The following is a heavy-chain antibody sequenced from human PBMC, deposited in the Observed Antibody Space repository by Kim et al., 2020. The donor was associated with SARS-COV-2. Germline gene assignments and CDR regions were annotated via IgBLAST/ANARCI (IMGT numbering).Heavy chain of an antibody. Sequence: SETLSLTCTVSGGSISSGDHYWSWIRQPPGKGLEWIGYIYYSGSTYYNPSLKSRVTISVDTSKNQFSLKLSSVTAADTAVYYCARVKGITMIVVVIADAFDIWGQGTMVTVSS. CDR3: ARVKGITMIVVVIADAFDI. J-gene: IGHJ3*02. V-gene: IGHV4-30-4*01. D-gene: IGHD3-22*01. CDR1: GGSISSGDHY. CDR2: IYYSGST.